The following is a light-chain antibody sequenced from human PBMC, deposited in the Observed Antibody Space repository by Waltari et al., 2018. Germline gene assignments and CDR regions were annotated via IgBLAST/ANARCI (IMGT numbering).Light chain of an antibody. V-gene: IGKV1-8*01. CDR3: QQANDFPPT. CDR2: AAS. CDR1: QGISSY. Sequence: AIRITQSPSSLSASTGDRVTITCRASQGISSYLAWYQQKPGKAPKVLIYAASTLQSGVPSRFSGSGSGTDFTLTISNLQPEDFATYFCQQANDFPPTFGQGTEVEVK. J-gene: IGKJ1*01.